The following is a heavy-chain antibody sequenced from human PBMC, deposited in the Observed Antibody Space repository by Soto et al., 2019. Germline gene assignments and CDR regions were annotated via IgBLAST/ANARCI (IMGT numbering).Heavy chain of an antibody. CDR3: AKEVVPAALYGMDV. CDR1: GFTFRSYA. Sequence: GGSLRLSCAASGFTFRSYAMNWVRQAPGKGLEWVSGLSGSGGSTYYADSVKGRFTISRDNSKNTLSLQMNSLRAEDTAVYYCAKEVVPAALYGMDVWGQGTTVTV. J-gene: IGHJ6*02. CDR2: LSGSGGST. D-gene: IGHD2-2*01. V-gene: IGHV3-23*01.